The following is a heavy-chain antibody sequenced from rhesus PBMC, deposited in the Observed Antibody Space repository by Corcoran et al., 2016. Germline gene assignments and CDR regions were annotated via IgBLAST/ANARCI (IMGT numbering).Heavy chain of an antibody. V-gene: IGHV4-165*01. CDR3: ARVQQRVQLFDY. J-gene: IGHJ4*01. Sequence: QVQLQESGPGLVKPSETLSLTCAVSGYSISSNYWSWIRQPPGKGLEWIGYINGSSGSTYSNPSLKSRVTISTDTSKNQFSLKLSSVTAADTAVYYCARVQQRVQLFDYWGQGVLVTVSS. CDR1: GYSISSNY. D-gene: IGHD5-24*01. CDR2: INGSSGST.